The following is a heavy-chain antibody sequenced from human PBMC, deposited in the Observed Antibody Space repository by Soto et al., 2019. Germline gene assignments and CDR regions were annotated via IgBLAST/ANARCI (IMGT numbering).Heavy chain of an antibody. V-gene: IGHV3-15*07. CDR1: GFSFNEAW. Sequence: EVQLVESAGGLVKPGGSLRLSCVASGFSFNEAWMNWVRQAPGEGLEWVGRIKTSAGGGATDYAAPVQGRFTISRDGSKNALSLHMNSLRTEDTAIYYCTTGSVEGIWGQGTTVTVSS. CDR3: TTGSVEGI. D-gene: IGHD2-15*01. J-gene: IGHJ6*02. CDR2: IKTSAGGGAT.